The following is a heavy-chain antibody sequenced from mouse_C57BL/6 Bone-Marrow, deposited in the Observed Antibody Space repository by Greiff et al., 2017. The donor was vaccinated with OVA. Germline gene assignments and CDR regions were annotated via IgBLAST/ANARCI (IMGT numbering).Heavy chain of an antibody. Sequence: EVKLQESGGGLVQPGGSLKLSCAASGFTFSDYGMAWVRQAPRKGPEWVAFISNLAYSIYYADTVTGRFTISRENAKNTLYLEMSSLRSEDTAMYYCARGTVPSMDYWGQGTSVTVSS. CDR3: ARGTVPSMDY. V-gene: IGHV5-15*01. CDR1: GFTFSDYG. D-gene: IGHD1-1*01. CDR2: ISNLAYSI. J-gene: IGHJ4*01.